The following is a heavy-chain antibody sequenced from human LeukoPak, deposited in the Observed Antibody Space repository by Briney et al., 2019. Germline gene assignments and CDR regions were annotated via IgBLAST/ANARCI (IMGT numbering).Heavy chain of an antibody. D-gene: IGHD3-3*01. Sequence: GRSVSLVCAASGFTFSSYGMHWVRQAPGKGLEWVAVIWYDGSNKYYAESVKGRFTISRDNAKNSLYLQMNSLRDEDTAVYYCKREISHAFAISGQGTMVTVSS. CDR3: KREISHAFAI. CDR1: GFTFSSYG. CDR2: IWYDGSNK. V-gene: IGHV3-33*01. J-gene: IGHJ3*02.